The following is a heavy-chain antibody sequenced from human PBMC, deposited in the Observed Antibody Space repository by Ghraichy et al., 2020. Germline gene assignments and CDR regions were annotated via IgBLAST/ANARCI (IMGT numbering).Heavy chain of an antibody. V-gene: IGHV4-30-4*08. CDR3: ARSEGDQVPRFAL. Sequence: SETLSLTCAVSGRSINSGNYYWGWIRQPAGKGLEWIGNIYHSGNTYSGSTYFNPSLKSRITISVDTSKNHFSLSLTSVTAADTAVYFCARSEGDQVPRFALWVQGTLVTVSS. J-gene: IGHJ4*02. D-gene: IGHD2-2*01. CDR1: GRSINSGNYY. CDR2: IYHSGNTYSGST.